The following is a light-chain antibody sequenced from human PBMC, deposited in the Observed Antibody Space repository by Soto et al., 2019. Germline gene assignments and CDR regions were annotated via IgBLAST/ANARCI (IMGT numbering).Light chain of an antibody. J-gene: IGKJ2*02. CDR2: DPS. Sequence: DIQMTQSPSTLSASVGDRVTITCRASQTISSSLAWYQYKPGKAPNLLIFDPSTLHTGVPSRFSGGGFGTEFTLTISGLQPDDFATYYCQQHNDYTAGNFSQGTKLESK. CDR1: QTISSS. CDR3: QQHNDYTAGN. V-gene: IGKV1-5*01.